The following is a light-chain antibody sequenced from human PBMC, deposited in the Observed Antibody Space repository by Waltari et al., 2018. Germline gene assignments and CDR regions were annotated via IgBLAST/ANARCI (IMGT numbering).Light chain of an antibody. CDR1: TRDVGRYNY. J-gene: IGLJ2*01. CDR3: SSYTSIKTPYVV. Sequence: QSALTQPASVYGSPGQSITISCTGTTRDVGRYNYVSWYQCHPGKAPELIIYEVTNRPSGVSDRFSGSKSGNTASLSISGLQPEDEADYYCSSYTSIKTPYVVFGGGTKVTVL. CDR2: EVT. V-gene: IGLV2-14*01.